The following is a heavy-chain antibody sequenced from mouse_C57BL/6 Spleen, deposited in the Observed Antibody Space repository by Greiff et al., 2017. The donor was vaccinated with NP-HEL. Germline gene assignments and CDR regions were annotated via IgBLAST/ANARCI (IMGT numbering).Heavy chain of an antibody. V-gene: IGHV8-8*01. Sequence: QVTLKVSGPGILQPSPTLSLTCSFSGFSLSTFGMGVGWIRQPSGKGLEWLAHIWWDDDKYYNPVLRSRLTISKDTSKNQVFLKIANVDTADTATYYCARMETAQATPFAYWGQGTLVTVSA. D-gene: IGHD3-2*02. CDR1: GFSLSTFGMG. CDR3: ARMETAQATPFAY. CDR2: IWWDDDK. J-gene: IGHJ3*01.